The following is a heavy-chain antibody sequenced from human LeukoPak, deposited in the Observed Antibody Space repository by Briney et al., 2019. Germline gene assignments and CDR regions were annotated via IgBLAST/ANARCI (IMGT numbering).Heavy chain of an antibody. CDR3: ARDPWLRWPENYSDY. CDR1: GFTFSSYA. CDR2: ISYDGSNK. J-gene: IGHJ4*02. D-gene: IGHD4-23*01. Sequence: GGSLRLSCAASGFTFSSYAMHWVRQAPGKGLEWVAVISYDGSNKYYADSVKGRFTISRDNSKNTLYLQMNSLRAEDTAVYYCARDPWLRWPENYSDYWGQGTLVTVSS. V-gene: IGHV3-30*04.